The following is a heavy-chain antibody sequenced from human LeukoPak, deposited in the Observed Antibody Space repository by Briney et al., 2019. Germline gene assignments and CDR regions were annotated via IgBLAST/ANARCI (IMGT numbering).Heavy chain of an antibody. CDR2: ISWNSGSI. J-gene: IGHJ1*01. Sequence: GRSLRLSCAASGFTFDDYAMHWVRQAPGKGLEWVSGISWNSGSIGYADSVKGRFTISRDNAKNSLYLQMNSLRAEDTALYYCATGYYYDSSGYYYVRAEYFRHWGQGTLVTASS. CDR3: ATGYYYDSSGYYYVRAEYFRH. V-gene: IGHV3-9*01. D-gene: IGHD3-22*01. CDR1: GFTFDDYA.